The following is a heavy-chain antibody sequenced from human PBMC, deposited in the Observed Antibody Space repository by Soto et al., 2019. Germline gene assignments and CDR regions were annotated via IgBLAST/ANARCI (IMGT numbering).Heavy chain of an antibody. V-gene: IGHV4-59*08. J-gene: IGHJ6*03. CDR3: ARHRGCSGGSCYEVGYYYYYMDV. CDR2: IYYSGST. D-gene: IGHD2-15*01. CDR1: GGSISSYY. Sequence: SETLSLTCTVSGGSISSYYWSWIRQPPGKGLEWIGYIYYSGSTNYNPSLKSRVTISVDTSKNQFSLKLSSATAADTAVYYCARHRGCSGGSCYEVGYYYYYMDVWGKGTTVTVSS.